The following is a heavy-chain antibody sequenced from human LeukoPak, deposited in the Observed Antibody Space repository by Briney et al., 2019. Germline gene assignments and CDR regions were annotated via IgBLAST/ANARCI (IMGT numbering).Heavy chain of an antibody. CDR3: ARDGAAAGTTPCFDY. CDR2: ISYDGSNK. D-gene: IGHD6-13*01. V-gene: IGHV3-30-3*01. Sequence: GRSLRLSCAASGFTFSSYAMHWVRQAPGKGLEWVAVISYDGSNKYYADSVKGRFTISRDNSKNTLYLQMNSLRAEDTAVYYCARDGAAAGTTPCFDYWGQGTLVTVSS. J-gene: IGHJ4*02. CDR1: GFTFSSYA.